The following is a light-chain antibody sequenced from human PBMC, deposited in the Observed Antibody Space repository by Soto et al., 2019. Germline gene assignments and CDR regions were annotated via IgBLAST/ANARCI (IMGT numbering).Light chain of an antibody. Sequence: QSVLTQPPSVSATPGQGVILSCSGGDSNIGSTAVNWYQQLPGTAPRLLIYSSNQRPSGVPDRISGSKSGTSASLAISGLQSEDAADYYCAAWDDDLHVWLFGGGTKLTVL. CDR2: SSN. V-gene: IGLV1-44*01. CDR1: DSNIGSTA. J-gene: IGLJ3*02. CDR3: AAWDDDLHVWL.